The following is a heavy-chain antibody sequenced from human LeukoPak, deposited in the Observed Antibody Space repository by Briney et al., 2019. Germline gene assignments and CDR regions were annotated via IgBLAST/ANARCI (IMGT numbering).Heavy chain of an antibody. J-gene: IGHJ4*02. CDR2: IYTSGST. V-gene: IGHV4-4*07. CDR1: GGSISSYY. D-gene: IGHD6-19*01. Sequence: PSETLSLTCTVSGGSISSYYWSWIRQPAGKGLEWIGRIYTSGSTNYNPTLKSRVTMSVDTSKNQFSLKLSSVTAADTAVYYCARDSRLWYSSGWYYFDYWGQGTLVTVSS. CDR3: ARDSRLWYSSGWYYFDY.